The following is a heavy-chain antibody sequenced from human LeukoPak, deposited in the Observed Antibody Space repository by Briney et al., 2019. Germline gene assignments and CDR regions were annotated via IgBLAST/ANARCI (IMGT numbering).Heavy chain of an antibody. V-gene: IGHV3-21*01. Sequence: GGSLRLSCAASGFTFSSYSMNWVRQAPGKGLEWVSSISSSSSYIYYADSVKGRFTISRDNAKNSLYLQMNSLRAEDTAVYYCARVYDSSGCYSPYFDYWGQGTLVTVSS. CDR3: ARVYDSSGCYSPYFDY. D-gene: IGHD3-22*01. CDR1: GFTFSSYS. J-gene: IGHJ4*02. CDR2: ISSSSSYI.